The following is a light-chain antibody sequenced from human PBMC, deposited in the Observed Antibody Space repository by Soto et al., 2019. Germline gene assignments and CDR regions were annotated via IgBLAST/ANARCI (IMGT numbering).Light chain of an antibody. CDR3: QQCSSWPLT. Sequence: EIVLTQSPATLSLSPGERATLSCRASQSVSSYLAWNQHKPGQAPRLLIYDASTRATGIPARFSGSGSGKDFTLTISSLEPEDFAVYYCQQCSSWPLTFGGGTKVAIK. V-gene: IGKV3-11*01. J-gene: IGKJ4*01. CDR2: DAS. CDR1: QSVSSY.